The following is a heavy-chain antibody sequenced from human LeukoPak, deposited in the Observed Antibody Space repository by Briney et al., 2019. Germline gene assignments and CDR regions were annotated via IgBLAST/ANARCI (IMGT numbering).Heavy chain of an antibody. CDR1: GFTFRTYS. CDR3: ARDFSRSYAIDY. Sequence: GGSLRLSCAASGFTFRTYSMNGVGRAPGKGLEGISYISSDNKAISYADSVKGRFTISRDNAKNSLYLQMNSLRDEDTAVYYCARDFSRSYAIDYWGQGTLVTVSS. J-gene: IGHJ4*02. D-gene: IGHD3-10*01. V-gene: IGHV3-48*02. CDR2: ISSDNKAI.